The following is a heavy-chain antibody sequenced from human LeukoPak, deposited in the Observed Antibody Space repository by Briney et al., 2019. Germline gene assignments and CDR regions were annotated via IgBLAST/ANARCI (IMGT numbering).Heavy chain of an antibody. CDR2: ISVYNGNT. V-gene: IGHV1-18*04. D-gene: IGHD2-15*01. J-gene: IGHJ3*02. Sequence: ASVKVSCKASGYTFTVYYMHWVRQAPGQGLEWMGWISVYNGNTNYAQKLQGRVTMTTDTSTSTAYMELRSLRSDDTAVYYCARLGYCSGGSCHSHAFDIWGQGTMVTVSS. CDR1: GYTFTVYY. CDR3: ARLGYCSGGSCHSHAFDI.